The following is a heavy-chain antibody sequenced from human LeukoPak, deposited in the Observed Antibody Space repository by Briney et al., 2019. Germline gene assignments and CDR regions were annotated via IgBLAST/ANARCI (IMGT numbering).Heavy chain of an antibody. J-gene: IGHJ4*02. D-gene: IGHD6-6*01. V-gene: IGHV5-10-1*01. Sequence: GESLKISCKGSGYNFTNYWISWVRQMPGKGLEWMGTIDPSDSYNNYSPSFQGHVTISADKSISTAYLQWSSLKASDTAMYYCARAYSRSRSDYWGQGTLVTVSS. CDR2: IDPSDSYN. CDR1: GYNFTNYW. CDR3: ARAYSRSRSDY.